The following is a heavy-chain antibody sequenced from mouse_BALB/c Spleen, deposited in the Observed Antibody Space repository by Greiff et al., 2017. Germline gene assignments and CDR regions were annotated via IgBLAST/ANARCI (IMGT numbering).Heavy chain of an antibody. CDR1: GFAFSSYD. V-gene: IGHV5-12-1*01. CDR3: ARHESTVVAPLYYYAMDY. Sequence: EVKLMESGGGLVKPGGSLKLSCAASGFAFSSYDMSWVRQTPEKRLEWVAYISSGGGSTYYPDTVKGRFTISRDNAKNTLYLQMSSLKSEDTAMYYCARHESTVVAPLYYYAMDYWGQGTSVTVSS. J-gene: IGHJ4*01. CDR2: ISSGGGST. D-gene: IGHD1-1*01.